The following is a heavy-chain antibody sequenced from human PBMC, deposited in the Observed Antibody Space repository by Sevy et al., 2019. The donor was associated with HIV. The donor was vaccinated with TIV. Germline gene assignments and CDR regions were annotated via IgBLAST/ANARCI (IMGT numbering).Heavy chain of an antibody. Sequence: GGSLRLSCTTSGFTFDDYAMSWFRQAPGKGLEWVAFITRNSYEAYGGTTDYAASVKGRFIISRDDSKSVASLQMNGLKTEDTAVYYCTRGLATADTPEYYFDYWGQGTMVTVSS. V-gene: IGHV3-49*03. D-gene: IGHD5-12*01. CDR1: GFTFDDYA. CDR2: ITRNSYEAYGGTT. CDR3: TRGLATADTPEYYFDY. J-gene: IGHJ4*02.